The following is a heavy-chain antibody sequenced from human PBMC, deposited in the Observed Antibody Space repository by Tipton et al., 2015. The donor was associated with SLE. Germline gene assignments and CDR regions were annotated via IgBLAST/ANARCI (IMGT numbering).Heavy chain of an antibody. CDR3: AKGADNDYLDSFDI. J-gene: IGHJ3*02. CDR1: GFTFSSYA. CDR2: ISYDGSNK. Sequence: SLRLSCAASGFTFSSYAMHWVRQAPGKGLEWVAVISYDGSNKYYADSVKGRFTISRDNSKNTLYLQMNSLRVEDTALYYCAKGADNDYLDSFDIWGRGTMVTVSS. V-gene: IGHV3-30-3*01. D-gene: IGHD4-11*01.